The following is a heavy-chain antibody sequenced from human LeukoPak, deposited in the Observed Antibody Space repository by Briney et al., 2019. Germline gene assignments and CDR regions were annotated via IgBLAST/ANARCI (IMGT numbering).Heavy chain of an antibody. CDR3: ARARQQLVRTAPYYYYYMDV. Sequence: SETLSLXCTVSGGSITSSNYYWGWIRQPPGKGLEWIGEINHSGITNYNPSLKSRVTISVDTSKNQFSLKLSSVTAADTAVYYCARARQQLVRTAPYYYYYMDVWGKGTTVTVSS. D-gene: IGHD6-13*01. J-gene: IGHJ6*03. V-gene: IGHV4-39*07. CDR1: GGSITSSNYY. CDR2: INHSGIT.